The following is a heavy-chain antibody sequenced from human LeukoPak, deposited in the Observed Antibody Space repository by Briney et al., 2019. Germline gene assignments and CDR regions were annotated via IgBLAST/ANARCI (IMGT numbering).Heavy chain of an antibody. CDR1: GGSISSYY. J-gene: IGHJ3*02. Sequence: SETLSLTCTVSGGSISSYYWSWIRQPPGKGLEWIGYIYYSGSTNYNPSLKSRVTISVDTSKNQFSLKLSSVTAADTAVYYCARETTTVAQGHDAFDIWGQGTMVTVSS. V-gene: IGHV4-59*12. D-gene: IGHD4-11*01. CDR3: ARETTTVAQGHDAFDI. CDR2: IYYSGST.